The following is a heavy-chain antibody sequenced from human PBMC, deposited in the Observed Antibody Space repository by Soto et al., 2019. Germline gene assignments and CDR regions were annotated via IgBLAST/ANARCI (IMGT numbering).Heavy chain of an antibody. J-gene: IGHJ4*02. V-gene: IGHV3-23*01. Sequence: GGTLRLSCAASGFSFSSFAMSWVRQAPGKALEWVSGISGSGNSTYYTDSVKGRFAISRDNSKNTLYLQMNSLRAEDTAVYYCAKTLKYSSSWYPPLDYWGQGTLVTVSS. D-gene: IGHD6-13*01. CDR3: AKTLKYSSSWYPPLDY. CDR1: GFSFSSFA. CDR2: ISGSGNST.